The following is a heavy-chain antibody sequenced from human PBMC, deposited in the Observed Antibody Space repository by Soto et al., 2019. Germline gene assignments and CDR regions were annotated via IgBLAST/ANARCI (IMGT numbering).Heavy chain of an antibody. V-gene: IGHV1-69*02. CDR3: ARGFPDAPARFDP. CDR2: IIPILGIA. D-gene: IGHD2-2*01. J-gene: IGHJ5*02. CDR1: GGTFSSYT. Sequence: GASVKVSCKASGGTFSSYTISWVRQAPGQGLEWMGRIIPILGIANYAQKFQGRVTITADKSTSTAYMELSSLRSEDTAVYYCARGFPDAPARFDPWGQGTLVTVSS.